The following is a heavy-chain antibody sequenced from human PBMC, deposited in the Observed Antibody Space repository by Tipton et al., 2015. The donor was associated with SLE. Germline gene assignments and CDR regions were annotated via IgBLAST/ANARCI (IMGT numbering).Heavy chain of an antibody. D-gene: IGHD3-16*02. Sequence: YLRLSCAASGFTFSSYSMNWVRQAPGKGLEWVSSISSSSSYIYYADSVKGRFTISRDNAKNSLYLQMNSLRAEDTAVYYCARAGGLRLGELSLNGMDVWGQGTTVTVSS. J-gene: IGHJ6*02. V-gene: IGHV3-21*01. CDR3: ARAGGLRLGELSLNGMDV. CDR2: ISSSSSYI. CDR1: GFTFSSYS.